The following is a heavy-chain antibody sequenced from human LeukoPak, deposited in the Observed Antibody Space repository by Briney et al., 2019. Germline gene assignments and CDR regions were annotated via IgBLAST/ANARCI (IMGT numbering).Heavy chain of an antibody. CDR1: GGTFNNYA. D-gene: IGHD5-18*01. CDR2: IIPIFGTA. Sequence: GSSVKVSCKASGGTFNNYAITWVRQAPGQGLEWMGGIIPIFGTANYAQKFQGRVTITADESTSTAYMELSMLRSEDTAVYYCATGTGGYSYGYGHFDYWGQGTLVTVSS. J-gene: IGHJ4*02. CDR3: ATGTGGYSYGYGHFDY. V-gene: IGHV1-69*01.